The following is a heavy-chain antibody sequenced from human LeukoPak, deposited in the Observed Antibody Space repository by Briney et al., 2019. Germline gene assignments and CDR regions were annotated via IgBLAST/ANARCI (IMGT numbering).Heavy chain of an antibody. V-gene: IGHV3-48*01. CDR2: ISSSSSTI. Sequence: GGSLRLSCAASGFTFSSYSMNWVRQAPGKGLEWVSYISSSSSTIYYADSVKGRFTISRDNAKSSLYLQMNSLRAEDTAVYYCARTTGSYYGYFDYWGQGTLVTVSS. J-gene: IGHJ4*02. CDR1: GFTFSSYS. CDR3: ARTTGSYYGYFDY. D-gene: IGHD1-26*01.